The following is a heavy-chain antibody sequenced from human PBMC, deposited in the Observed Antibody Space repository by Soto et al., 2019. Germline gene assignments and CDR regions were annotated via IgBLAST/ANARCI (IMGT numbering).Heavy chain of an antibody. CDR2: ISYDGSNK. Sequence: QVQLVESGGGVVQPGRSLRLSCAASGFTFSSYGMHWVRQAPGKGLEWVAVISYDGSNKYYADSVKGRFTISRDNSKNTLYLQMNSLRAEDTAVYYCAIEGGSPTHSAEYFQHWGQGTLVTVSS. V-gene: IGHV3-30*03. D-gene: IGHD2-15*01. CDR3: AIEGGSPTHSAEYFQH. J-gene: IGHJ1*01. CDR1: GFTFSSYG.